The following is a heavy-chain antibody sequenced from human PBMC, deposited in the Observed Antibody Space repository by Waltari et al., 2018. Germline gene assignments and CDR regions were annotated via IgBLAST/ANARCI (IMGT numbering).Heavy chain of an antibody. V-gene: IGHV1-69*12. J-gene: IGHJ4*02. CDR1: GLSIRGYT. CDR3: ARGYRYASSERFYLDY. Sequence: QVQLAQSGAEVKSPGSSVTISCKASGLSIRGYTSSWVRQAPGQGLEWMGGFIPFSGSQIDTQKFQGRLTITADGSTRTTVMELRNLRYEDTAVYFCARGYRYASSERFYLDYWGQGTPVIVSS. D-gene: IGHD3-16*02. CDR2: FIPFSGSQ.